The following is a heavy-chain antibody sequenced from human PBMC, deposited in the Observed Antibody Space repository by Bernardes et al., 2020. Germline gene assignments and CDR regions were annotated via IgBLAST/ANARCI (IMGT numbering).Heavy chain of an antibody. CDR1: GFTFSSYS. V-gene: IGHV3-23*01. CDR2: ITGSGGNT. Sequence: GGSLRLSCAASGFTFSSYSMNWVRQAPGKGLEWVSVITGSGGNTYYADSVKGRFTISRDNSKNTLYLQMNSLRAEDTAIYYCAKRLDYDFWSAPDYWGQGTLVTVSS. CDR3: AKRLDYDFWSAPDY. J-gene: IGHJ4*02. D-gene: IGHD3-3*01.